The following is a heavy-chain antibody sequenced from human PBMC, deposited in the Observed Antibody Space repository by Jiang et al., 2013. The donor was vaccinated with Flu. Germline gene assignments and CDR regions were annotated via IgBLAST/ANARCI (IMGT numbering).Heavy chain of an antibody. CDR1: GFTFSSYW. CDR3: ARDQSAPPPRYYYYYYGMDV. Sequence: PGGSLRLSCAASGFTFSSYWMSWVRQAPGKGLEWVANIKQDGSEKYYVDSVKGRFTISRDNAKNSLYLQMNSLRAEDTAVYYCARDQSAPPPRYYYYYYGMDVWGQGTTVTVSS. V-gene: IGHV3-7*01. J-gene: IGHJ6*02. CDR2: IKQDGSEK. D-gene: IGHD6-13*01.